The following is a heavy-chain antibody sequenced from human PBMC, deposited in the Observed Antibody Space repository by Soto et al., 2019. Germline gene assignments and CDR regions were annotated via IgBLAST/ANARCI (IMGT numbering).Heavy chain of an antibody. D-gene: IGHD2-15*01. J-gene: IGHJ5*02. Sequence: QVQLVQSGAAVKKPGSSVKVSCKASGGTFSSYTISWVRQAPGQGLEWMGRIIPILGIANYAQKFQGRVTITADKSTSTAYMELSSLRSEDTAVYYCARDCSGGSCYFDWFDPWGQGTLVTVSS. V-gene: IGHV1-69*08. CDR1: GGTFSSYT. CDR3: ARDCSGGSCYFDWFDP. CDR2: IIPILGIA.